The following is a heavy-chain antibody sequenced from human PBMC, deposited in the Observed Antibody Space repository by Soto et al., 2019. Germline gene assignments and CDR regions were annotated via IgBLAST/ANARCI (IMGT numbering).Heavy chain of an antibody. CDR2: IYYSGST. J-gene: IGHJ4*02. CDR1: GGSISSYY. V-gene: IGHV4-59*01. Sequence: SETLSLTCTVSGGSISSYYRSWIRQPPGKGLEWIGYIYYSGSTNYNPSLKSRVTISVDTSKNQFSLKLSSVTAADTAVYYFAKDLDCSGGSCYGTFDYWGQGTLVTVSS. D-gene: IGHD2-15*01. CDR3: AKDLDCSGGSCYGTFDY.